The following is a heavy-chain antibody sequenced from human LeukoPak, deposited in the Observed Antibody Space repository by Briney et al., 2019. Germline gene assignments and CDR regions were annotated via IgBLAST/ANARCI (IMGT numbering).Heavy chain of an antibody. V-gene: IGHV4-4*07. J-gene: IGHJ6*02. Sequence: PSETLSLTCTVSGGSISSYYWSWNRQPAGKGLEWIGRIYTSGSTNYNPSLKSRVTMSVDTSKNQFSLRLSSVTAADTAVYYCATSSDGDYYYYYGMDVWGQGTAITVSS. CDR1: GGSISSYY. D-gene: IGHD4-17*01. CDR3: ATSSDGDYYYYYGMDV. CDR2: IYTSGST.